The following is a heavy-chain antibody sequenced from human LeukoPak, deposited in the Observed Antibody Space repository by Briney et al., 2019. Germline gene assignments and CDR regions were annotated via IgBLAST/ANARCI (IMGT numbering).Heavy chain of an antibody. V-gene: IGHV4-4*07. J-gene: IGHJ4*02. CDR3: ARESSGYLHFDY. CDR2: ICISGST. CDR1: GGSMSSYY. D-gene: IGHD3-22*01. Sequence: PSETLSLTCTVSGGSMSSYYWSWIRQPAGKGLEWIGRICISGSTNYNPSLKSRVTMSVDTSKNQFSLKLSSVTAADTAVYYCARESSGYLHFDYWGQGTLVTVSS.